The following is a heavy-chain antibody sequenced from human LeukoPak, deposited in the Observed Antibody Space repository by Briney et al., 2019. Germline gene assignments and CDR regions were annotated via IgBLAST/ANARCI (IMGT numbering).Heavy chain of an antibody. CDR3: ARDPTGTYDDY. V-gene: IGHV4-59*01. D-gene: IGHD1-1*01. CDR1: GGSISSYY. Sequence: SETLSLTCTVSGGSISSYYWSWIRQPPGKGLEWIGYIYYSGSTNYNPSLKSRVTISVDTSKNQFSLKLSSVTAADTAVYYCARDPTGTYDDYWGQGTLVTVSS. J-gene: IGHJ4*02. CDR2: IYYSGST.